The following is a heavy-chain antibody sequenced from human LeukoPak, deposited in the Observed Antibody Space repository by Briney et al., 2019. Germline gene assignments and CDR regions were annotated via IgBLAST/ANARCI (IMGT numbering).Heavy chain of an antibody. Sequence: GGSLRLSCAASGFTFSSYAMSWVRQAPGKGLEWVSAITGSDSTYYADSVKGRFTISRDKSKNTLYLQMKSLRAEDTAIYYCASRPPSETYFAVFDYWGQGTLVTVSS. CDR2: ITGSDST. J-gene: IGHJ4*02. CDR1: GFTFSSYA. V-gene: IGHV3-23*01. D-gene: IGHD1-26*01. CDR3: ASRPPSETYFAVFDY.